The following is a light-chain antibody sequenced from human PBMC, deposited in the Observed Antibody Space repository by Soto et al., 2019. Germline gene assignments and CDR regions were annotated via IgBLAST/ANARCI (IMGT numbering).Light chain of an antibody. CDR2: AAS. V-gene: IGKV1-39*01. Sequence: DIQMTQSPSSLSASIGDRVTITCQASQGISTYLNWYHQKPGKAPKLLIYAASSLQSGVPSRFSGSGSETDFTLTISSLQPEDFATYSCQQSYSTTWTFGQGTKVDI. CDR1: QGISTY. CDR3: QQSYSTTWT. J-gene: IGKJ1*01.